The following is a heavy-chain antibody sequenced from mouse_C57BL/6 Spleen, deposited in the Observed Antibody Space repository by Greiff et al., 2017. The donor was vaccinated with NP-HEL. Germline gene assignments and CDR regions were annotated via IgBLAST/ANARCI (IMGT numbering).Heavy chain of an antibody. Sequence: VQLKESGPGLVKPSQSLSLTCSVTGYSITSGYYWNWIRQFPGNKLEWMGYISYDGSNNYNPSLKNRISITRDTSKNQFFLKLNSVTTEDTATYYCARSSYVYWYFDVWGTGTTVTVSS. J-gene: IGHJ1*03. D-gene: IGHD1-1*01. CDR3: ARSSYVYWYFDV. CDR1: GYSITSGYY. V-gene: IGHV3-6*01. CDR2: ISYDGSN.